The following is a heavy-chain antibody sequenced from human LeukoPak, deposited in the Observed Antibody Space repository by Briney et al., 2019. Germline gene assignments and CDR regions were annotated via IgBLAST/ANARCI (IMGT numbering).Heavy chain of an antibody. CDR3: AREGEVLRFLEWLLEHGMDV. D-gene: IGHD3-3*01. Sequence: PGGSLRLSCAASGFIFSSYAMHWVRQAPGKGLEWVANIKQDGSEKYYVGSVKGRFTISRDNAKNSLYLQMNSLRAEDTAVYYCAREGEVLRFLEWLLEHGMDVWGQGTTVTVSS. CDR1: GFIFSSYA. CDR2: IKQDGSEK. V-gene: IGHV3-7*03. J-gene: IGHJ6*02.